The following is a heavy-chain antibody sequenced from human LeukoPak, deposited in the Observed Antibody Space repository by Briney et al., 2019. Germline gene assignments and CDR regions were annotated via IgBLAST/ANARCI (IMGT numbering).Heavy chain of an antibody. CDR3: ARGLAYYYGSGSYYNDVVDY. J-gene: IGHJ4*02. CDR2: VYYSGTT. Sequence: SQTLSLTCTVSGGSIRSDNYYWSWIRQPPGKGLEWIGYVYYSGTTYFNPSLKSRVTISVDTSKNQFSLKLSSVTAADTAVYYCARGLAYYYGSGSYYNDVVDYWGQGTLVTVSS. D-gene: IGHD3-10*01. V-gene: IGHV4-30-4*01. CDR1: GGSIRSDNYY.